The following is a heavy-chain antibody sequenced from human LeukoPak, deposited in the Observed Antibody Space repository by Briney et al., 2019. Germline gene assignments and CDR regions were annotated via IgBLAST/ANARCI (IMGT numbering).Heavy chain of an antibody. CDR1: GFTFSSYG. V-gene: IGHV3-33*01. D-gene: IGHD2-21*02. CDR3: ARDYFYCGGDCFVDY. Sequence: GGSLRLSCAASGFTFSSYGMHWVRQAPGKGLEWVAVIWYDGSNKYYADSVKGRFTISRDNAKNSLYLQVNSLRAEDTAIYYCARDYFYCGGDCFVDYWGQGTLVTVSS. CDR2: IWYDGSNK. J-gene: IGHJ4*02.